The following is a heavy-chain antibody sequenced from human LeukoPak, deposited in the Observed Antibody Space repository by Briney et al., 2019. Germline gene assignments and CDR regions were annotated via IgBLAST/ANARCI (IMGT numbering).Heavy chain of an antibody. J-gene: IGHJ4*02. D-gene: IGHD6-13*01. CDR1: GYTFTGYY. V-gene: IGHV1-2*04. Sequence: GASVKVSCKASGYTFTGYYMHWVRQAPGQGLEWMGWINPNSGGTNYAQKFQGWVTMTRDTSISTAYMELSRLRSDDTAVYYCARHSIAAAATLALDYWGQGTLVTVSS. CDR3: ARHSIAAAATLALDY. CDR2: INPNSGGT.